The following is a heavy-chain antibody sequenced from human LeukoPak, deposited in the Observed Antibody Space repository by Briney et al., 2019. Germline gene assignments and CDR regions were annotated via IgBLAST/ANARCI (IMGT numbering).Heavy chain of an antibody. CDR1: GFTFSSYG. Sequence: GGSLRLSCAGSGFTFSSYGMHWVRQAPGKGLEWVAVISYDGSNKYYADSVKGRFTISRDNSKTTLYLQMNSLRAEDTAVYYCAKDRIAAGGTPPLSAHAQHSGQGTLVTVSS. J-gene: IGHJ1*01. CDR2: ISYDGSNK. CDR3: AKDRIAAGGTPPLSAHAQH. V-gene: IGHV3-30*18. D-gene: IGHD6-13*01.